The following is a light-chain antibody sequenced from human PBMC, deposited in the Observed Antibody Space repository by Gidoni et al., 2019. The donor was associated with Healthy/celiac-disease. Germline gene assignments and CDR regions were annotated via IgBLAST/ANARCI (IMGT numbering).Light chain of an antibody. CDR3: QQRSNWPGIT. V-gene: IGKV3-11*01. CDR1: PSVSSY. CDR2: DAS. Sequence: EIVLTQSPATLSLSPGERATHSCRASPSVSSYLAWYQQKPGQAPRLLIYDASNRATGIPARFSGSGSGTDFTLTISSLEPEDFAVYYCQQRSNWPGITFGQGTRLEIK. J-gene: IGKJ5*01.